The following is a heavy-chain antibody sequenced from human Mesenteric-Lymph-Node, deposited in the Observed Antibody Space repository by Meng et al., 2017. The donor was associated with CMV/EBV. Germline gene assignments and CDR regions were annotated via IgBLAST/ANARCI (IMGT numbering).Heavy chain of an antibody. CDR2: INGHGSDT. CDR1: GFTFSDYW. V-gene: IGHV3-74*01. Sequence: SGFTFSDYWMHWVRQAPGKGLAWISRINGHGSDTNYADSVKGRFTISRDNVKNTLYLQMNSLRTEDTAMYYCARTLPFGFGSASLGYWGQGTLVTVSS. D-gene: IGHD3-16*01. CDR3: ARTLPFGFGSASLGY. J-gene: IGHJ4*02.